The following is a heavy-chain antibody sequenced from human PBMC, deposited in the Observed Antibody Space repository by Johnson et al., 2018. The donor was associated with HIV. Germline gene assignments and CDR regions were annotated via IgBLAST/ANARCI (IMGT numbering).Heavy chain of an antibody. CDR1: GFTFSSYG. Sequence: QVQLVESGGGVVQPGRSLRLSCAASGFTFSSYGMHWVRQAPGKGLEWVAVIWYDGSNKYYADSVKGRFTISRDNSKNTLYLHMISLRVEDTAVYYCARGNYDFWSGRHRGAFDIWGQGTMVTVSS. CDR3: ARGNYDFWSGRHRGAFDI. D-gene: IGHD3-3*01. V-gene: IGHV3-33*01. J-gene: IGHJ3*02. CDR2: IWYDGSNK.